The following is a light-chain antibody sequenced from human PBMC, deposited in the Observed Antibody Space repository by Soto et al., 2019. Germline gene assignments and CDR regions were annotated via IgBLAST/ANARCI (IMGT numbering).Light chain of an antibody. V-gene: IGLV2-14*01. CDR1: SSDVGGYNY. J-gene: IGLJ1*01. CDR3: SSYTTTNTYV. CDR2: EVK. Sequence: QSALTQPASVSGSPGQSITISCTGTSSDVGGYNYVSWYQQHPGKAPKLMIYEVKNRSSGVSNRFSGSKSGNTASPTISGLQAEDEADYYCSSYTTTNTYVFGTGTKLTVL.